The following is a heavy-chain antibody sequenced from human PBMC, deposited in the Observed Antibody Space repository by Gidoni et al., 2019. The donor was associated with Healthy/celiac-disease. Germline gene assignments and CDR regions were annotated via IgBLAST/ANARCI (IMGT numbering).Heavy chain of an antibody. CDR2: IYYSGST. Sequence: QVQLQESGPGLVKPSETLSLTCPVSGGSISSYYWRWIRQPPGKGLEWIGYIYYSGSTNYNPSLKSRVTISVDTSKNQFSLKLSSVTAADTAVYYCAREIRDGYNHGIIDYWGQGTLVTVSS. V-gene: IGHV4-59*01. D-gene: IGHD5-12*01. CDR1: GGSISSYY. CDR3: AREIRDGYNHGIIDY. J-gene: IGHJ4*02.